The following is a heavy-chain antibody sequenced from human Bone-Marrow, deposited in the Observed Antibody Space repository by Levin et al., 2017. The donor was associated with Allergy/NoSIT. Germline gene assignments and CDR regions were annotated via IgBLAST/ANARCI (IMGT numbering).Heavy chain of an antibody. V-gene: IGHV1-2*02. CDR2: IILSSCDT. Sequence: ASVKVSCKASGYTFIGYFMHWVRQAPGQGLDWMGWIILSSCDTNNAQKLQGRVTMTRDTSISTAYMGLSRLSSGDTAVCYCARDGSGSFSNWGQGTLVTVSS. J-gene: IGHJ4*02. CDR1: GYTFIGYF. D-gene: IGHD3-10*01. CDR3: ARDGSGSFSN.